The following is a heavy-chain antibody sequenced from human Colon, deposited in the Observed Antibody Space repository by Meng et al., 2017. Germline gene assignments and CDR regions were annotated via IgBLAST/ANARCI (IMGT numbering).Heavy chain of an antibody. J-gene: IGHJ4*02. V-gene: IGHV4-4*02. D-gene: IGHD5-18*01. Sequence: GPGLVKPSGTLSLTCAFSGGSLSNSNWWSWVRQSTGKGLEWIGEIYHSGNTNYNPSLKSRVTISVDKSKNQFSLKVSSVTAADTAVYYCASRGFSYGYVSFWGQGTLVTVSS. CDR1: GGSLSNSNW. CDR3: ASRGFSYGYVSF. CDR2: IYHSGNT.